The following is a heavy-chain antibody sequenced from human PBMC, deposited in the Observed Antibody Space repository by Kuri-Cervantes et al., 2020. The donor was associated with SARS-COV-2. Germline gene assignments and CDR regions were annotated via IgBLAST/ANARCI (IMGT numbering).Heavy chain of an antibody. CDR2: IIPIFGTA. CDR1: GGTFSSYA. CDR3: ASFVYGDKRAYYGMDV. V-gene: IGHV1-69*13. J-gene: IGHJ6*02. D-gene: IGHD4-17*01. Sequence: SVKVSCKASGGTFSSYAISWVRQAPGQGLEWMGGIIPIFGTANYAQKFQGRVTITADESTSTAYMELSSLRAEDTAVYYCASFVYGDKRAYYGMDVWGQGTTVTVSS.